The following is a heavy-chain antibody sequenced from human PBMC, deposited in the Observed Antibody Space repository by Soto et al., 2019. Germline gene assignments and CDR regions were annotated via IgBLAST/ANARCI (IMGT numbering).Heavy chain of an antibody. CDR3: ARDCPEQPKDDAFDI. CDR1: GFTFSSYG. D-gene: IGHD6-13*01. J-gene: IGHJ3*02. V-gene: IGHV3-33*01. CDR2: IWYDGSNK. Sequence: QVQLVESGGGVVQPGRSLRLSCAASGFTFSSYGMHWVRQAPGKGLEWVAVIWYDGSNKYYADSVKGRFTISRDNSKNTLYLQMNSLRAEDTAVYYCARDCPEQPKDDAFDIWGKGTMVTVSS.